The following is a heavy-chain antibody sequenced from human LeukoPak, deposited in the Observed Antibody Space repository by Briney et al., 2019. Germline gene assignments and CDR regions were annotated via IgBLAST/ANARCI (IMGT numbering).Heavy chain of an antibody. V-gene: IGHV3-21*01. CDR3: ARARPLGVSYYFDY. CDR2: ISISNTYI. D-gene: IGHD2-8*01. Sequence: PGGSLRLSCAASGFSFSSYSMNWVRQAPGKGLEWVSSISISNTYIYYVDSVKGRFTISRDNAKSSLYLQMNSLRAEDTAVYCARARPLGVSYYFDYWGQGTLVTVSS. J-gene: IGHJ4*02. CDR1: GFSFSSYS.